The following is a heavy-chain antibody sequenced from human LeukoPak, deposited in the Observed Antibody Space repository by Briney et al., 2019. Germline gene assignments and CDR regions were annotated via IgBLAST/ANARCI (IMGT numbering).Heavy chain of an antibody. CDR3: ARRSGSSWSSFDY. J-gene: IGHJ4*02. CDR2: ISGFGGST. D-gene: IGHD6-13*01. CDR1: GFTFKNYA. V-gene: IGHV3-23*01. Sequence: SGGSLRLSCAAYGFTFKNYAMNWVRQAPGKGLEWVSGISGFGGSTYYAPSVKGRLTISRDNFGNMLYLHLDSLRVEDTAIYYCARRSGSSWSSFDYWGQGALVTVSS.